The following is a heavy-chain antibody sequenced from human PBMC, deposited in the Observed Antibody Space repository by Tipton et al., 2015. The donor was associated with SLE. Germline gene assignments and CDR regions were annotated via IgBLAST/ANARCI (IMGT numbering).Heavy chain of an antibody. V-gene: IGHV4-34*01. CDR1: GGSFSGYY. J-gene: IGHJ3*02. D-gene: IGHD2-2*02. Sequence: TLSLTCAVYGGSFSGYYWSWIRQPPGKGLEWIGEINHSGSTNYNPSLESRLTISVDTSKDQVSLNLNSVTAADTAVYYCARDRDIVLEPVPIPPAFDIWGQGTMVTVSS. CDR2: INHSGST. CDR3: ARDRDIVLEPVPIPPAFDI.